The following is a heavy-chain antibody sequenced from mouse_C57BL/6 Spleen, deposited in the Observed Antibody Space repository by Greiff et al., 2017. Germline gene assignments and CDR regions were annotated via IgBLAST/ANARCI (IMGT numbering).Heavy chain of an antibody. CDR2: IHPSDSDT. CDR1: GYTFPSYW. CDR3: ARDYGSRHSWYFDV. J-gene: IGHJ1*03. Sequence: QVQLQQPVDELVKPGASLKVSCKASGYTFPSYWMHWVKQRPGKGLEWIGRIHPSDSDTNYNQKFKGKATFTVDKSSSRAYMQLSSLTGEDSAVYYCARDYGSRHSWYFDVWGTGTPVTVSS. V-gene: IGHV1-74*01. D-gene: IGHD1-1*01.